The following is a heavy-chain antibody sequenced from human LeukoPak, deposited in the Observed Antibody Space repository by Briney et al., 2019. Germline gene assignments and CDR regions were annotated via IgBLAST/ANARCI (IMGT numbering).Heavy chain of an antibody. J-gene: IGHJ4*02. CDR1: GGSISSYY. D-gene: IGHD6-6*01. CDR2: ISTSGST. Sequence: SETLSLTCTVSGGSISSYYWSWIRQPAGKGLESIGHISTSGSTNYNPSLKSRVTISMDTSKNQISLKLSSVAAADTAVYYCARGSMYSSSSGLVYWGQGTLVTVSS. V-gene: IGHV4-4*07. CDR3: ARGSMYSSSSGLVY.